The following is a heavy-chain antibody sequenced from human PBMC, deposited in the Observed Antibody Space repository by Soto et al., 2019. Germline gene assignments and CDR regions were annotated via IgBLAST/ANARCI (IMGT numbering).Heavy chain of an antibody. CDR3: AREGYYYDSSGYS. J-gene: IGHJ3*01. D-gene: IGHD3-22*01. CDR1: SGSISSSNW. CDR2: IYHSGST. V-gene: IGHV4-4*02. Sequence: PSETLSLTCAVSSGSISSSNWWSWVRQPPGKGLEWIGEIYHSGSTNYNPSLKSRVTISVDKSKNQFSLKLSSVTAADTAVYYCAREGYYYDSSGYSWGQGTMVTVSS.